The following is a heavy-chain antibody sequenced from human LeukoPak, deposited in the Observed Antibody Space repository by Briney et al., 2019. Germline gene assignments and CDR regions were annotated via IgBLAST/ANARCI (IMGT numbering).Heavy chain of an antibody. Sequence: WVRQAPGKGLEWIGSIYYSGSTYYNPSLKSRVTISVDTSKNQFSLKLSSVTAADTAVYYCARQGAAGDYYYYYYMDVWGKGTTVTVSS. CDR2: IYYSGST. J-gene: IGHJ6*03. CDR3: ARQGAAGDYYYYYYMDV. V-gene: IGHV4-39*01. D-gene: IGHD6-13*01.